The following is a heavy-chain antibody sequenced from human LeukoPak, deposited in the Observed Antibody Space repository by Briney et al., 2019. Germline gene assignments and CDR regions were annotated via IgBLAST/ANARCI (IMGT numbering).Heavy chain of an antibody. CDR2: IIPIFGTA. J-gene: IGHJ4*02. CDR1: GYTFTSNY. D-gene: IGHD1-1*01. CDR3: ARTSFDWNDGKPYYFDY. V-gene: IGHV1-69*13. Sequence: GASVKVSCKASGYTFTSNYIHWVRQAPGQGLEWMGGIIPIFGTANYARKFQGRVTITADESTSTAYMELSSLRSEDTAVYYCARTSFDWNDGKPYYFDYWGQGTLVTVSS.